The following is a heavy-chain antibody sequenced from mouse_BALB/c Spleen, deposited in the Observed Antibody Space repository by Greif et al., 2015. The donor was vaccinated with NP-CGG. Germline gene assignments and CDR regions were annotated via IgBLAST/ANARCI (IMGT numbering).Heavy chain of an antibody. V-gene: IGHV1-54*01. J-gene: IGHJ2*01. Sequence: VQLQQSGAELVRPGTSVKVSCKASGYAFTNYLIEWVKQRPGQGLEWIGVINPGSGGTNYNEKFKGKATLTADKSSSTAYMQLSSLTSDDSAVYLCARSGGNYFDYWGQGTTLTVSS. D-gene: IGHD3-1*01. CDR2: INPGSGGT. CDR3: ARSGGNYFDY. CDR1: GYAFTNYL.